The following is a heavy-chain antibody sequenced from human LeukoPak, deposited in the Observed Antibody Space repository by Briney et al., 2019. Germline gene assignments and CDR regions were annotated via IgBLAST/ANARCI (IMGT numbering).Heavy chain of an antibody. V-gene: IGHV3-23*01. CDR2: ISGSGGST. D-gene: IGHD6-13*01. CDR3: AKGVKVEYSSSWYYFDY. J-gene: IGHJ4*02. Sequence: GGSLRLSCAASGFTFSSYAMSWVRQAPGKGLEWVSAISGSGGSTYYADSVKGRFTISRDNSKNTLYLQMNSLRAEDTAVYYCAKGVKVEYSSSWYYFDYWGQGTLVTVSS. CDR1: GFTFSSYA.